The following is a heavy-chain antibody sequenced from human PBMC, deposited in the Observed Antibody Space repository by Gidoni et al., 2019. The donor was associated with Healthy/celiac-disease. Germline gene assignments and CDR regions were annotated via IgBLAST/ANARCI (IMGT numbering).Heavy chain of an antibody. D-gene: IGHD3-10*01. J-gene: IGHJ6*03. CDR2: ISSSSSYI. V-gene: IGHV3-21*01. Sequence: EVQLVESGGGLVKPGGSLRLSCAASGFTFSSYSMNWVRQAPGKGLEWVSSISSSSSYIYYADSVKGRFTISRDNAKNSLYLQMNSLRAEDTAVYYCAIWFGELSTYMDVWGKGTTVTVSS. CDR1: GFTFSSYS. CDR3: AIWFGELSTYMDV.